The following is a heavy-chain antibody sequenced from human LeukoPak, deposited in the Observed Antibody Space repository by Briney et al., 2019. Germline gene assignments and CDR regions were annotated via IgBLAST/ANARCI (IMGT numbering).Heavy chain of an antibody. CDR3: ARTIAAAGTVFDY. CDR2: IYYSGST. D-gene: IGHD6-13*01. J-gene: IGHJ4*02. Sequence: PSETLSLTCTVSGGSISSYYWSWIRQPPGKGLEWIGYIYYSGSTNYNPSLKSRVTISVDTSKNQFSLKLSSVTAADTAVYYCARTIAAAGTVFDYWGKGTLVTVSS. CDR1: GGSISSYY. V-gene: IGHV4-59*01.